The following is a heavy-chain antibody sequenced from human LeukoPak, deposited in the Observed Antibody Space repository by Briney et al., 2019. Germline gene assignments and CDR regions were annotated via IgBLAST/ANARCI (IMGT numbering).Heavy chain of an antibody. CDR1: GYTFSSYY. CDR2: INPSGGST. Sequence: GASVKVSCKASGYTFSSYYMHWVRQAPGQGLEWMGIINPSGGSTTYAQKFQGRVTMTRDTSTSTVHMELSSLRSEDTAVYFCARSTRVIPEDYWGQGTLVTVSS. J-gene: IGHJ4*02. D-gene: IGHD2-21*01. V-gene: IGHV1-46*01. CDR3: ARSTRVIPEDY.